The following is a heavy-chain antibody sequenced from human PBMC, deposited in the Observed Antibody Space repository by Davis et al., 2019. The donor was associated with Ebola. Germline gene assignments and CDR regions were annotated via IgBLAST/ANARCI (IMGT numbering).Heavy chain of an antibody. J-gene: IGHJ6*02. CDR3: ARDAPPTWNYYYGMDV. CDR2: IYHSGST. CDR1: GGSISSSSYY. D-gene: IGHD1-1*01. Sequence: SETLSLTCTVSGGSISSSSYYWGWIRQPPGKGLEWIGSIYHSGSTNYNPSLKSRVTISVDKSKNQFSLKLSSVTAADTAVYYCARDAPPTWNYYYGMDVWGQGTTVTVSS. V-gene: IGHV4-39*07.